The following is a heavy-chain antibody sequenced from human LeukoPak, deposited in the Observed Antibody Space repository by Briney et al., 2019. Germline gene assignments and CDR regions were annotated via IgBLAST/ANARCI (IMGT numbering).Heavy chain of an antibody. CDR2: INAHSGGT. J-gene: IGHJ6*03. Sequence: ASVKVSCKASGYTFTEYYIHWVRQAPGQGLEWMGWINAHSGGTNYAQNFQGRVTMTRDTSVSTGYMELSSLRSDDTAVYYCARVPRPDFASGTYRHYYYMDVWGKGTTVTVSS. D-gene: IGHD3-10*01. CDR3: ARVPRPDFASGTYRHYYYMDV. CDR1: GYTFTEYY. V-gene: IGHV1-2*02.